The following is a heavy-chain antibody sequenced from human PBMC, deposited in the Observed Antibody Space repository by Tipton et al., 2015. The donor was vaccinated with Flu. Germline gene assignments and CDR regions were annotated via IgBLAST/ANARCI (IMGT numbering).Heavy chain of an antibody. CDR2: ICGSGNVGAT. CDR3: MRGDV. Sequence: SLRLSCTASGFTFSSYWMHWVRQAPGKGLVWVSRICGSGNVGATTYADSVKGRFTISRDNAHNSLYLQMNSLRAEDTAIYYCMRGDVWGQGILVTVAS. V-gene: IGHV3-74*01. CDR1: GFTFSSYW. J-gene: IGHJ4*02.